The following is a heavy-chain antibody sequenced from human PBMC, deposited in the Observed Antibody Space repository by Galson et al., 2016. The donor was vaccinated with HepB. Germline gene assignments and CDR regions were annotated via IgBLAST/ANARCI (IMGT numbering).Heavy chain of an antibody. Sequence: TLSLTCTVSAGSISSGGYSWSWIRQPPGKALEWIGHIYQSGNTDYNPSLRSRVTTSLDTSRNQFSLKLTSVTAADTAVYYCARALDYGGHYFDSWGQGTLVTVSS. CDR1: AGSISSGGYS. V-gene: IGHV4-30-2*01. J-gene: IGHJ4*02. CDR2: IYQSGNT. D-gene: IGHD4-23*01. CDR3: ARALDYGGHYFDS.